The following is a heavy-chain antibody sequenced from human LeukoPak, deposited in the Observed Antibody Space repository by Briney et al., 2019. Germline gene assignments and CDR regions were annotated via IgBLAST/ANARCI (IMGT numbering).Heavy chain of an antibody. CDR2: IYSGGST. CDR1: GFTVSTKY. V-gene: IGHV3-53*01. CDR3: ARRGSYYPYYYYGMDV. Sequence: GGFLRLSCAASGFTVSTKYMSWVRQAPGKGLEWVSVIYSGGSTYYADSVKGRFTISRDNSKNTLYLQMNSLRAEDTAVYYCARRGSYYPYYYYGMDVWGQGTTVTVSS. J-gene: IGHJ6*02. D-gene: IGHD3-10*01.